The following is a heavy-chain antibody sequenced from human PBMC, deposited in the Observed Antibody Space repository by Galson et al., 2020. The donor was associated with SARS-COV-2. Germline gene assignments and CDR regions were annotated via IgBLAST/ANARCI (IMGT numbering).Heavy chain of an antibody. J-gene: IGHJ4*02. Sequence: GESLKISCAASGFTFNKYYMNWVRQAPGKGLEWVTGIKEDGSEKYYVDSVKGRFTISRDNAENSLYLQMNNLRGEDTAVYYCGRGSGAPDNWGQGTLVTVSS. CDR2: IKEDGSEK. D-gene: IGHD1-26*01. V-gene: IGHV3-7*01. CDR3: GRGSGAPDN. CDR1: GFTFNKYY.